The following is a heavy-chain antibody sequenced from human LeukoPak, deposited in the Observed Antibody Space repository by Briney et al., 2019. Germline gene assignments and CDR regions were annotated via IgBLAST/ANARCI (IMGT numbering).Heavy chain of an antibody. CDR2: IYSGGST. CDR1: GFTFSSYS. V-gene: IGHV3-66*01. J-gene: IGHJ4*02. Sequence: GGSLRLSCAASGFTFSSYSMSWVRQAPGKGLEWVSVIYSGGSTYYADSVKGRFTISRDNSKNTLYLQMNSLRAEDTAVYYCARVGGYSYGLIDYWGQGTLVTVSS. CDR3: ARVGGYSYGLIDY. D-gene: IGHD5-18*01.